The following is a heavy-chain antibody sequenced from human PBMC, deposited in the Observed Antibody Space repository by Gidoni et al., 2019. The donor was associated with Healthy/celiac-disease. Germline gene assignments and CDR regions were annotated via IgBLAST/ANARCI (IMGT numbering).Heavy chain of an antibody. Sequence: VQLVESGGGLVQPARSLRLSCAASRFTFSSYGMHWVRQAPGKGLEWVAVISYDGRNKYYADYVKGRFTISRDNSKNTLYLQMNSLRAEDTAVYYCAKGQRWELPYYFDYWGQGTLVTVSS. CDR2: ISYDGRNK. CDR1: RFTFSSYG. CDR3: AKGQRWELPYYFDY. J-gene: IGHJ4*02. D-gene: IGHD1-26*01. V-gene: IGHV3-30*18.